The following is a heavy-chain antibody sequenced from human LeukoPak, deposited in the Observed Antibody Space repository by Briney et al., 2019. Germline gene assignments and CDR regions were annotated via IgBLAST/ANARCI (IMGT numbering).Heavy chain of an antibody. J-gene: IGHJ3*02. V-gene: IGHV4-59*01. CDR3: ERPVGGSYYDAFDI. CDR2: IYYSGST. D-gene: IGHD1-26*01. Sequence: SETLSLTCTVSGGSISSYYWSWIRQPPGKGLEWIGYIYYSGSTNYNPSLKSRVTISVDTPKNQFSLKLSSVTAADTAVYYCERPVGGSYYDAFDIWGQGTMVAVSS. CDR1: GGSISSYY.